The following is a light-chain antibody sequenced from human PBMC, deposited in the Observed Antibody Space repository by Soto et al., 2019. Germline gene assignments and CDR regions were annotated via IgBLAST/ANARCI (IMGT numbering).Light chain of an antibody. CDR2: EGS. V-gene: IGLV2-23*03. J-gene: IGLJ1*01. CDR3: CSYAGGSNV. CDR1: SRDVGSYEF. Sequence: QSALTQPASVSESPGQSITIYCTGTSRDVGSYEFVSWYQQYPGKAPKLMIYEGSKRPSGVSDRFSGSKSGNTASLTISGLQAEDEADYFCCSYAGGSNVFGAGTKLTVL.